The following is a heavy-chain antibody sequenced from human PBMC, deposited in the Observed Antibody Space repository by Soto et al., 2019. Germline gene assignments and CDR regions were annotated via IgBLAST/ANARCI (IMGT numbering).Heavy chain of an antibody. CDR1: GYTFTSYY. CDR3: ARDRLQLWVEREYYYYYGMDV. D-gene: IGHD5-18*01. Sequence: QVQLVQSGAEVKKPGASVKVSCKASGYTFTSYYMHWVRQAPGQGLEWMGIINPSGGSTSYAQKFQGRVTMTMDTSTSTVYMELSSLRSEDTAVYYCARDRLQLWVEREYYYYYGMDVWGQGTTVTVSS. V-gene: IGHV1-46*01. CDR2: INPSGGST. J-gene: IGHJ6*02.